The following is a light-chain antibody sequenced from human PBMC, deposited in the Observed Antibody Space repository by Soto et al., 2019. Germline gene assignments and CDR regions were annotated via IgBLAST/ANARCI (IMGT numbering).Light chain of an antibody. J-gene: IGKJ4*01. CDR1: QSISSW. V-gene: IGKV1-5*03. CDR3: QQYNSYPLT. CDR2: KAS. Sequence: DIHVIQSPSTLSASVGDRVTITCRASQSISSWLAWYQQKPGKAPNLLIYKASSLESGVPSRFSGSGSGTEFTLTISSLQPDDFATYYCQQYNSYPLTFGGGTKVEIK.